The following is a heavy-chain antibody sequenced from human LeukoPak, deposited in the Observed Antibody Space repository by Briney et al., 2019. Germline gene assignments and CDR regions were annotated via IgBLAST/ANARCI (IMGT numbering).Heavy chain of an antibody. CDR2: IYYSGST. Sequence: SETLSLTCTVSGGSMSSYYWSWIRQPPGKGLEWIGYIYYSGSTNYNPSLKSRVTISVVTSKNQFSLKLSSVTAADTAVYYCARRGDYGDYVGYWGQGTLVTVSS. CDR1: GGSMSSYY. CDR3: ARRGDYGDYVGY. V-gene: IGHV4-59*01. J-gene: IGHJ4*02. D-gene: IGHD4-17*01.